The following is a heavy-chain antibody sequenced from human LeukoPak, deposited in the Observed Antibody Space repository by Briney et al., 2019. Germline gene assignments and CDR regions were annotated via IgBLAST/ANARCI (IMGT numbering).Heavy chain of an antibody. CDR2: IYYSGST. D-gene: IGHD3-10*01. J-gene: IGHJ5*02. Sequence: SESLSLTCTVSGGSISSYYWSWIRQPPGKGLEWIGYIYYSGSTNYNPSPKNRVTISVETSKNQFFLKLSAVTAADTAVYYCARLRYFYTSGSYYGFDPWGQGTLVSVSS. V-gene: IGHV4-59*08. CDR1: GGSISSYY. CDR3: ARLRYFYTSGSYYGFDP.